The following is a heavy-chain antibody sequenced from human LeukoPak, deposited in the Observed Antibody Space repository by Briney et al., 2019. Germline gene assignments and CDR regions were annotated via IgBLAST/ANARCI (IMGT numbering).Heavy chain of an antibody. V-gene: IGHV3-23*01. J-gene: IGHJ4*02. D-gene: IGHD3-22*01. CDR3: AKEHDSSGYADY. Sequence: GGSLRLSCAVSGFTFSSYAVSWVRQAPGKGLEWVSGISGSGGTIYYADSVKGRFTISRDNSKNTLYLQMNSLRAEDTAVFYCAKEHDSSGYADYWGQGTLVTVSS. CDR2: ISGSGGTI. CDR1: GFTFSSYA.